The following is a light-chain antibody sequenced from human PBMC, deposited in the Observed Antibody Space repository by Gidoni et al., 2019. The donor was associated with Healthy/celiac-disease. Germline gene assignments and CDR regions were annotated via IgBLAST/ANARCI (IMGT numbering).Light chain of an antibody. CDR2: WAS. CDR3: QQYYSTPYT. CDR1: QSVLYSSNNKNY. J-gene: IGKJ2*01. Sequence: VSLGERATINCKSSQSVLYSSNNKNYLAWYQQKPGQPPKLLIYWASTRESGVPDRFSGSGSGTDFTLTISSLQAEDVAVYYCQQYYSTPYTFGQGTKLEIK. V-gene: IGKV4-1*01.